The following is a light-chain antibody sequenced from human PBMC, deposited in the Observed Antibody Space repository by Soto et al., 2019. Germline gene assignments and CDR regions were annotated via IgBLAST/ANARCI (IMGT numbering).Light chain of an antibody. CDR3: SSYTSSRTGV. V-gene: IGLV2-14*01. CDR1: SSDVGGYNY. J-gene: IGLJ3*02. Sequence: QSALTQPASVSGSPGQSITISCTGTSSDVGGYNYVSWYQQHPGKAPKLMIYDVSNRPSGVSNRFSGSKSGNTASLTISGLQADDEADYYCSSYTSSRTGVFGGGTKLTVL. CDR2: DVS.